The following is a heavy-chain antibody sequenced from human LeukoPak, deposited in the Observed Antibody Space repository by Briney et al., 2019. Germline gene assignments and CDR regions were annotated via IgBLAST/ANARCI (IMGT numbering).Heavy chain of an antibody. CDR2: IIPIFGTA. CDR3: ARDARLGDQWLGKS. Sequence: SVKVSCKASGGTFSSYAISWVRQAPGQGLEWMGGIIPIFGTANYAQKFQGRVTITADESTSTAYMELSSLRSEDTAVYYCARDARLGDQWLGKSWGQGALVTVSS. D-gene: IGHD3-16*01. J-gene: IGHJ4*02. V-gene: IGHV1-69*01. CDR1: GGTFSSYA.